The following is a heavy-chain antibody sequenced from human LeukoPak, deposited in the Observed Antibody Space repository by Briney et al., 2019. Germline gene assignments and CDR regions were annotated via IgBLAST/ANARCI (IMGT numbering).Heavy chain of an antibody. CDR1: GYTLTELS. CDR2: FDPEDGET. V-gene: IGHV1-24*01. J-gene: IGHJ3*02. CDR3: ATLGGTTIFGVVTYGWVPIAFDI. Sequence: ASVKVSCKVSGYTLTELSMHWVRQAPGKGLEWMGGFDPEDGETIYAQKFQGRVTMTEDTSTDTAYMELSSLRSEDTAVYYCATLGGTTIFGVVTYGWVPIAFDIWGQGTMVTVSS. D-gene: IGHD3-3*01.